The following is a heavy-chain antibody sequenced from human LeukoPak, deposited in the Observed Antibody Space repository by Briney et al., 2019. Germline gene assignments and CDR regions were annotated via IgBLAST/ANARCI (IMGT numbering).Heavy chain of an antibody. CDR2: IKSKTDGGTT. CDR1: GFTVSSNY. CDR3: TTDRFDCSSTSCYGSWFDP. V-gene: IGHV3-15*01. D-gene: IGHD2-2*01. Sequence: WGSLRLSCAASGFTVSSNYMSWVRQAPGKGLEWVGRIKSKTDGGTTDYAAPVKGRFTISRDDSKNTVYLQMNSLKTEDTAVYYCTTDRFDCSSTSCYGSWFDPWGQGTLVTVSS. J-gene: IGHJ5*02.